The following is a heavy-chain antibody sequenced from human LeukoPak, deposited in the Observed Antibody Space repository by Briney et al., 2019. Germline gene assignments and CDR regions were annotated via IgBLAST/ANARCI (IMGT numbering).Heavy chain of an antibody. V-gene: IGHV4-38-2*02. D-gene: IGHD3-10*01. CDR1: GYSINSGSY. CDR2: IHHGGST. CDR3: ARDAAYYYGSGSYRNGIDY. J-gene: IGHJ4*02. Sequence: SETLSLTCSVSGYSINSGSYWGWIRQPPGKGLEWIASIHHGGSTYYNPSLKSRVTIPVDTSKNQLSLKLTSVTAADTAVYYCARDAAYYYGSGSYRNGIDYWGQGSLVTVSS.